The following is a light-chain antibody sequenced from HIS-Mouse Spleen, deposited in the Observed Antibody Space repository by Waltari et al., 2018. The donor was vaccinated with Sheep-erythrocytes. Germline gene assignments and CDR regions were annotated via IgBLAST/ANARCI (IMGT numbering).Light chain of an antibody. CDR2: AAT. Sequence: AIQMTQSPSSLSASVGDRVTITCRASQGIRNELGWYQQKPGKAPKLRIYAATSLQSGVPSRFSGSGSGTDFTLTISSLQPEDFATYYCLQDYNYSWTFGQGTKVEIK. J-gene: IGKJ1*01. CDR1: QGIRNE. CDR3: LQDYNYSWT. V-gene: IGKV1-6*01.